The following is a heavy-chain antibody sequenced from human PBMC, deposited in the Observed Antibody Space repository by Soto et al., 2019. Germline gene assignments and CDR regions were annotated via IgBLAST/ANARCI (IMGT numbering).Heavy chain of an antibody. D-gene: IGHD6-13*01. CDR3: ARWIAAAGTGWFDP. J-gene: IGHJ5*02. CDR2: IYYSGST. CDR1: DGSISSYY. Sequence: SETLSLTCTVSDGSISSYYWSWIRQPPGKGLEWIGYIYYSGSTNYNPSLKSRVTISVDTSKNQFSLKLSSVTAADTAVYYCARWIAAAGTGWFDPWGQGTLVTVSS. V-gene: IGHV4-59*01.